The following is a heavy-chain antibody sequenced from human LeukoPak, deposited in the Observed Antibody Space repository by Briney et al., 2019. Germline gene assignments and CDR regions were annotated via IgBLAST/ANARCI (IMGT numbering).Heavy chain of an antibody. D-gene: IGHD3-22*01. CDR1: GFTFSSYE. CDR3: ARGDGNSGFFFDY. V-gene: IGHV3-48*03. Sequence: GGSLRLPCAASGFTFSSYEMNWVRQAPGKGLEWISYISSSGSTIYYADSVKGRFTISRDNAKNSLYLQMNSLRAEDTAVYYCARGDGNSGFFFDYWGQGTLVTVSS. CDR2: ISSSGSTI. J-gene: IGHJ4*02.